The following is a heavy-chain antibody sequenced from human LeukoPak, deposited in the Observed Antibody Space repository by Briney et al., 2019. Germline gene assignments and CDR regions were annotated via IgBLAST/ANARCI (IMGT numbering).Heavy chain of an antibody. CDR2: INHSGST. V-gene: IGHV4-34*01. CDR1: GGSFSGYY. Sequence: SETLSLTCAVYGGSFSGYYWSWIRQPPGKGLEWIGEINHSGSTNYNPSLKSRDTISVDTSKNQFSLKLSSVTAADTAVYYCARAKGYCSGGSCYRDYYYYMDVWGKGTTVTVSS. CDR3: ARAKGYCSGGSCYRDYYYYMDV. D-gene: IGHD2-15*01. J-gene: IGHJ6*03.